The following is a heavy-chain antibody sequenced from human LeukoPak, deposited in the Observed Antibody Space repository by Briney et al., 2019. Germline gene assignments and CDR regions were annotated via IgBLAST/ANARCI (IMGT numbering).Heavy chain of an antibody. J-gene: IGHJ4*02. CDR1: GFTVSSNF. D-gene: IGHD3-10*01. Sequence: GGSLRLSCAASGFTVSSNFMSWVRQAPGKGLEWISVIYAAGTTFYIDSVKGRFTISRDNSKNTLFLQMNSLRVEDTAVYYCASTIWFGTPRMDSWGQGTLATVSS. V-gene: IGHV3-53*01. CDR3: ASTIWFGTPRMDS. CDR2: IYAAGTT.